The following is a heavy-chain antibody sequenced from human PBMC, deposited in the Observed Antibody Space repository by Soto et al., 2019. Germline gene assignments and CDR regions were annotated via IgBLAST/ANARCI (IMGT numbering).Heavy chain of an antibody. CDR1: GGSLSGYY. CDR2: INHSGST. CDR3: ARRTTGTTIWFDP. D-gene: IGHD1-1*01. V-gene: IGHV4-34*01. J-gene: IGHJ5*02. Sequence: SETLSLTCSISGGSLSGYYWSWIRQPPGKGLEWIGEINHSGSTNYNPSLKSRVTISVDTSKNQFSLKLTSVTAADTAVYYCARRTTGTTIWFDPWGQGTPVTVSS.